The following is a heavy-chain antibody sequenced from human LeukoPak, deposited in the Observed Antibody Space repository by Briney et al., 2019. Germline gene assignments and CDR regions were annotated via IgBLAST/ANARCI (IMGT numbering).Heavy chain of an antibody. CDR2: SSSSGSTI. J-gene: IGHJ4*02. V-gene: IGHV3-11*01. CDR1: GFTFSDYY. CDR3: ARERSGGYFDW. Sequence: PGGSLRLSCAASGFTFSDYYMNWNRQAPGKGQEWVSYSSSSGSTIYYADSVKGRFTISRDNAKNSLYLQMNSLRAEDTAVYYCARERSGGYFDWWGQGTLVTVSS. D-gene: IGHD2-15*01.